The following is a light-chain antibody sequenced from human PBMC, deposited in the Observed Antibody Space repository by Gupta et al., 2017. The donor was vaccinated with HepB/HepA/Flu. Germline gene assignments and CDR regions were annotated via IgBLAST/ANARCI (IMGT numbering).Light chain of an antibody. CDR2: GAS. V-gene: IGKV3-20*01. CDR3: QRDGSSVST. CDR1: QSISYNY. J-gene: IGKJ2*01. Sequence: EIVLTHSPATLSLSPGERASLTCRASQSISYNYLAWYQQKPGRAPRLLLYGASNRLTGVPDRFSGSGSGTEFTLTISRLEPEDFAVYYCQRDGSSVSTFGQGTKLEIK.